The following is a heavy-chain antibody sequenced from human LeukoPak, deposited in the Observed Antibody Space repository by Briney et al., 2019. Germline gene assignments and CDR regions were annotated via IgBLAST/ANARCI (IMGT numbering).Heavy chain of an antibody. CDR3: ARHDYYGSGSYPY. J-gene: IGHJ4*02. CDR1: GGSISSYY. CDR2: IYYSGST. D-gene: IGHD3-10*01. V-gene: IGHV4-59*08. Sequence: PSETMSLTCTVSGGSISSYYWSWIRQPPGKGLEWIGYIYYSGSTEYNPSPKSRVTISVDTSKNQFSLRLSSVSAADTAVYYCARHDYYGSGSYPYWGQGTLVTVSS.